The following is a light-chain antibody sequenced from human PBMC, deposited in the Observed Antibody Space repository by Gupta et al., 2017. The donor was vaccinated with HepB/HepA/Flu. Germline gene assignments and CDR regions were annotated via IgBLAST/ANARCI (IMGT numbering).Light chain of an antibody. CDR1: QSISTY. CDR2: AAS. Sequence: DTQMTQSPSSLSASVGDRVTITCRASQSISTYLNWYQQKPGQAPNLLIYAASTLQSGVPSRFSGRGSGTDFTLTISSLQPEDFATYYCQQSYSYPRTFGQGTNLEI. CDR3: QQSYSYPRT. V-gene: IGKV1-39*01. J-gene: IGKJ2*02.